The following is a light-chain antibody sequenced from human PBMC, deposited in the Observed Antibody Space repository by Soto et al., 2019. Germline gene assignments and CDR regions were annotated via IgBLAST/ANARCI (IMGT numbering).Light chain of an antibody. V-gene: IGKV1-33*01. Sequence: DIQMTQSPSSLSASVGDRFTITCLSSQNITNNLSWYQQKPGKAPNLLIYHASKLAKGVTSRFSGSGSGTDFSFIITSLQREDLATYYCQQYYGLPPLTFGQGTRLEIK. J-gene: IGKJ5*01. CDR3: QQYYGLPPLT. CDR2: HAS. CDR1: QNITNN.